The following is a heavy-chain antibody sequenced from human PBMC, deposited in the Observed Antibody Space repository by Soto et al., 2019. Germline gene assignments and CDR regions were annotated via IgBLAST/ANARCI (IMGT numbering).Heavy chain of an antibody. CDR3: VRVYGEIDY. CDR2: MNPTSGTT. V-gene: IGHV1-8*02. Sequence: ASVKVSCKASGGTFSSYAISWVRQATGQGLEWMGWMNPTSGTTDYAQQFQGRVIMTRSTSISTAYMELSSLRSEDTAVYYCVRVYGEIDYWGQGTLVTVSS. D-gene: IGHD4-17*01. CDR1: GGTFSSYA. J-gene: IGHJ4*02.